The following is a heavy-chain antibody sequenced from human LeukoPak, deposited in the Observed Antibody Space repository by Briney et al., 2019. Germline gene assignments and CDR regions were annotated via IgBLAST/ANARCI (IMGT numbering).Heavy chain of an antibody. J-gene: IGHJ4*02. V-gene: IGHV3-9*01. D-gene: IGHD3-10*01. CDR3: ARELYGSGSSYDY. CDR1: GFTFDDYA. CDR2: ISWNSGSI. Sequence: GRSLRLSCAASGFTFDDYAMHWVRQAPGKGLEWVSGISWNSGSIGYADSVKGRFTISRDNAKSSLYLQMNSLRAEDTAVYYCARELYGSGSSYDYWGQGTLVTVSS.